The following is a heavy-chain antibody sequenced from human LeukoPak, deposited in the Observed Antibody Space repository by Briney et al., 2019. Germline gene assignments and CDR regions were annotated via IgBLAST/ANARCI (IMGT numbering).Heavy chain of an antibody. CDR3: AAESLAVASDYYYYGMDV. CDR1: GFTFTSSA. V-gene: IGHV1-58*02. Sequence: SVTVSCKASGFTFTSSAMQWVRQARGQRLEWIGWIVVGSGNTNYAQKFQERVTITRDMSTSTAYMELSSLRSEDTAVYYCAAESLAVASDYYYYGMDVWGQGTTVTVSS. CDR2: IVVGSGNT. J-gene: IGHJ6*02. D-gene: IGHD6-19*01.